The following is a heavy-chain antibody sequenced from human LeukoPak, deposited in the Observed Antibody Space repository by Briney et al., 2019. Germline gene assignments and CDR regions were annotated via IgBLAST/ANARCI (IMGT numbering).Heavy chain of an antibody. CDR1: GFTVSSNY. Sequence: GGSLRLSCAASGFTVSSNYMSWVRQAPGKGLEWVSVIYSGGSTYYADSVKGRFTISRDNSKNTLYLQMNSLRAEDTAVYYCASAPYSSSWYVNYWGQGTLVTVSS. D-gene: IGHD6-13*01. V-gene: IGHV3-53*01. J-gene: IGHJ4*02. CDR2: IYSGGST. CDR3: ASAPYSSSWYVNY.